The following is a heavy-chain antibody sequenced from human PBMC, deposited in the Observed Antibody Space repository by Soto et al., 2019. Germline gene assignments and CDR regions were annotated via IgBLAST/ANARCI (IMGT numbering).Heavy chain of an antibody. D-gene: IGHD2-21*02. CDR1: GFSLSTGGVG. V-gene: IGHV2-5*02. Sequence: QITLKESGPTLVKPTQTLTLTCTFSGFSLSTGGVGVGWIRQPPGKALEWLALIYWDDDKRYSPSLKSRLTVTQDTSKHQVVLTMTNMDPVDTATYYCAHSRCGGDCLRSYSSHSYYGMDVWGQGTTVTVSS. J-gene: IGHJ6*02. CDR2: IYWDDDK. CDR3: AHSRCGGDCLRSYSSHSYYGMDV.